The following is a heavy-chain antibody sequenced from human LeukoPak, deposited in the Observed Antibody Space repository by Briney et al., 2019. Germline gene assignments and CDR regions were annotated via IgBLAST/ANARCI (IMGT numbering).Heavy chain of an antibody. CDR3: ARWGYCGGGSCRLDY. Sequence: ASVKVSCKASGYTFTSYAMHWVRQAPGQRLEWMGWINAGNGDTKYSQKFQDRVTITRDTSATTAYVELSSLGSEDTAVYYCARWGYCGGGSCRLDYWGQGTQVTVSS. D-gene: IGHD2-15*01. J-gene: IGHJ4*02. CDR2: INAGNGDT. CDR1: GYTFTSYA. V-gene: IGHV1-3*01.